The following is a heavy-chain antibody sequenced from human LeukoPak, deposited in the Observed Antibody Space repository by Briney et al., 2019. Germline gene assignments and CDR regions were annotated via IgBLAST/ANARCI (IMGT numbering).Heavy chain of an antibody. D-gene: IGHD2-21*01. V-gene: IGHV4-34*01. CDR1: GGPFSGYY. CDR2: INHSGST. CDR3: ARASRIVVVIASYDY. Sequence: PSETLSLTCAVYGGPFSGYYWSWIRQPPGKGLEWIGEINHSGSTNYNPSLKSRVTISVDTSKNQFSLKLSSVTAADTAVYYCARASRIVVVIASYDYWGQGTLVTVSS. J-gene: IGHJ4*02.